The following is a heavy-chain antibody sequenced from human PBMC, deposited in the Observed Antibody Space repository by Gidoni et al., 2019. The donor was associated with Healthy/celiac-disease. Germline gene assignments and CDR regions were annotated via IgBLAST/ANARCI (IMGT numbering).Heavy chain of an antibody. CDR1: GFTFGDYA. D-gene: IGHD3-9*01. Sequence: EVQLVESGGGLVKPGRSLRLSCTASGFTFGDYAMSWFRQAPGKGLEWVGFIRSKAYGGTTEYAASVKGRFTISRDDSKSIAYLQMNSLKTEDTAVYYCTRDLTYYDILTGYYWFDPWGQGTLVTVSS. V-gene: IGHV3-49*05. CDR2: IRSKAYGGTT. J-gene: IGHJ5*02. CDR3: TRDLTYYDILTGYYWFDP.